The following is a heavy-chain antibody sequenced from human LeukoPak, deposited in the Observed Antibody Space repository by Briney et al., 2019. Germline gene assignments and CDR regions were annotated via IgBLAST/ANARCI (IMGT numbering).Heavy chain of an antibody. Sequence: SETLSLTCSVSGGSITSSSYYWGWIRQTPEKGLEWIGTIYYTGGTYYSPSLKSRVTISVDTSKNQFTLKLSSVTAADTAVYYCARVSMVRGAPDYYFDYWGQGTLVTVSS. CDR2: IYYTGGT. CDR1: GGSITSSSYY. CDR3: ARVSMVRGAPDYYFDY. J-gene: IGHJ4*02. V-gene: IGHV4-39*06. D-gene: IGHD3-10*01.